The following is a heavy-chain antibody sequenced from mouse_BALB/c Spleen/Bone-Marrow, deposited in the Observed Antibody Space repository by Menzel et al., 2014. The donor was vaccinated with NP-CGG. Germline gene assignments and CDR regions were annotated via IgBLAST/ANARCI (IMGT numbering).Heavy chain of an antibody. D-gene: IGHD2-1*01. CDR3: ARLGNYGY. CDR2: IDPANGNT. CDR1: GFNIKDTY. J-gene: IGHJ2*01. Sequence: VQLQQPGAELVKPGASVKLSCTAFGFNIKDTYMYWVKQRPEQGLEWIGRIDPANGNTKYDPKFQGKATITADTSSNTAYLQLSSLTSEDTAVYYCARLGNYGYWGQGTTLTVSS. V-gene: IGHV14-3*02.